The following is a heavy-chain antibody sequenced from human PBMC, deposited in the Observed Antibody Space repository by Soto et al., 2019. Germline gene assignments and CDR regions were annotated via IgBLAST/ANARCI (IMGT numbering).Heavy chain of an antibody. CDR1: GYTFTSYY. CDR3: ARGCSSTSCYWALDY. CDR2: INPSGGST. Sequence: ASVKVSCKASGYTFTSYYMHWVRQAPGQGLEWMGIINPSGGSTSYAQKFQGRVTMTRDTSTSTVYMELSSLRSEDTAVYHCARGCSSTSCYWALDYWGQGTLVTVSS. V-gene: IGHV1-46*03. D-gene: IGHD2-2*01. J-gene: IGHJ4*02.